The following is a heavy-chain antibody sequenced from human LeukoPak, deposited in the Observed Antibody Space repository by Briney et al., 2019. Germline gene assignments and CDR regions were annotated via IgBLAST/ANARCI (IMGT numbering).Heavy chain of an antibody. V-gene: IGHV3-48*03. Sequence: QPGGSLRLSCAASGFTFSSYEMNWVRQAPGRGLEWLSYISRSAGTIYYADSVRGRFTISRDNAKNSLYLQMNSLRAEDTAVYYCAREGGLGWYLDLWGRGTLVTVSS. D-gene: IGHD3-16*01. CDR2: ISRSAGTI. J-gene: IGHJ2*01. CDR3: AREGGLGWYLDL. CDR1: GFTFSSYE.